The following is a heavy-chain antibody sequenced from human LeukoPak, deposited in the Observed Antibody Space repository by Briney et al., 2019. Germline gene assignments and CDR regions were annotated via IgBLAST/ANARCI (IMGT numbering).Heavy chain of an antibody. V-gene: IGHV1-2*06. J-gene: IGHJ4*02. CDR1: GYTFTGYY. CDR3: ARSRVGATSSFDY. CDR2: INPNSGGT. D-gene: IGHD1-26*01. Sequence: ASVQVSCKASGYTFTGYYMHWVRQAPGQGLEWMGRINPNSGGTNYAQKFQGRVTMTRDTSISTAYMELSRLRSDDTAVYYCARSRVGATSSFDYWGQGTLVTVSS.